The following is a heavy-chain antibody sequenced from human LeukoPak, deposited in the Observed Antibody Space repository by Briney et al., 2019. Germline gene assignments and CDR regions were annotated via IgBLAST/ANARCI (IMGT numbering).Heavy chain of an antibody. CDR1: GGSISSYY. D-gene: IGHD1-20*01. CDR3: ASPSITGTIDAFDI. CDR2: IYYSGST. V-gene: IGHV4-59*01. Sequence: SETLSLTCTVSGGSISSYYWSWIRQPPGKGLEWIGYIYYSGSTNYNPSLKSRVTISVDPSKNQFSLKLSSVTAADTAVYYCASPSITGTIDAFDIWGQGTMVTVSS. J-gene: IGHJ3*02.